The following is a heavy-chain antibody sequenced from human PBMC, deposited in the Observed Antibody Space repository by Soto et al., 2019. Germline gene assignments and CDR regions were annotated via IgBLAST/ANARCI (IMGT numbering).Heavy chain of an antibody. CDR1: GFTFSDSG. D-gene: IGHD4-4*01. V-gene: IGHV3-7*01. J-gene: IGHJ5*02. CDR3: VRGGSNYAS. Sequence: EVQLVESGGGLVQPGGSLRLSCTASGFTFSDSGMTWVRQAPGKGLEWVARIKPDESEKKYADSVKGRFSISRDNAKNSMYRPMDSLGGEDTAVYYCVRGGSNYASWGQGTLVTVSS. CDR2: IKPDESEK.